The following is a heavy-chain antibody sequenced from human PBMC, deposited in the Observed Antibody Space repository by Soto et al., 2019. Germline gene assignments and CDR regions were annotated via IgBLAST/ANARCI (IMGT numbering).Heavy chain of an antibody. CDR1: GFTFVDYG. D-gene: IGHD2-21*02. CDR3: ARWHIVVVTAIRSEGNFDY. Sequence: PGGFLRLSCAASGFTFVDYGMSWVRQAPGKGLEWVSGINWNGGSTGYADSVKGRFTISRDNAKNSLYLQMNSLRAEDTALYYCARWHIVVVTAIRSEGNFDYWGQGTLVTVSS. J-gene: IGHJ4*02. CDR2: INWNGGST. V-gene: IGHV3-20*04.